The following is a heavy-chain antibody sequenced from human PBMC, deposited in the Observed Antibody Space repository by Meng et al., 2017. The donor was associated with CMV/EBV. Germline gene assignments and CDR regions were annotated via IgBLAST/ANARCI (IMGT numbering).Heavy chain of an antibody. D-gene: IGHD3-3*01. CDR3: ARPLWSGYYYGMDV. Sequence: ESLKISCAASGFTFSSYWMHWVRQAPGKGLVWVSRINSDGSSTSYADSVKGRFTISRDNAKNTLYLQMNSLRAEDTAVYYCARPLWSGYYYGMDVWGQGTTVTVSS. CDR2: INSDGSST. V-gene: IGHV3-74*01. J-gene: IGHJ6*02. CDR1: GFTFSSYW.